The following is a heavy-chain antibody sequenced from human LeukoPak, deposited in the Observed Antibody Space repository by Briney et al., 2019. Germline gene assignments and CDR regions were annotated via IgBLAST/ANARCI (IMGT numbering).Heavy chain of an antibody. CDR2: IYTSGST. Sequence: SQTLSLTCTVSGGSISSGSYYWSWIRQPAGKGLEWIGRIYTSGSTNYNPSLKSRVTISVDTSKNQFSLKLSSVTAADTAVYYCARVRLGFDPWGQGTLVTVSS. J-gene: IGHJ5*02. CDR1: GGSISSGSYY. D-gene: IGHD6-25*01. V-gene: IGHV4-61*02. CDR3: ARVRLGFDP.